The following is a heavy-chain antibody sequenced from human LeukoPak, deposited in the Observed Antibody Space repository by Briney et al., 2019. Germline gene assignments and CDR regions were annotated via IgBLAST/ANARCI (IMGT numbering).Heavy chain of an antibody. CDR1: GGPITSHF. J-gene: IGHJ4*02. D-gene: IGHD1-26*01. Sequence: PSETLSLTCTVSGGPITSHFWSWIRRPPGEGLEWIGNFYHAGNSNLNPSLKSRVTMSIDTSKNQFSLKLRSMTAADTAVYYCARDGPTSTAPFDYWGQGTLVTVSS. CDR3: ARDGPTSTAPFDY. CDR2: FYHAGNS. V-gene: IGHV4-59*11.